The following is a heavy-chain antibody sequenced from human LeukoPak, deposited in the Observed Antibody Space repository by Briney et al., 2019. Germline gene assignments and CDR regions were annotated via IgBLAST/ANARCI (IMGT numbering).Heavy chain of an antibody. CDR3: ARRDSRGYYAY. Sequence: SSETLSLTCTVSGGSLSYYYWSWIRQPPGKGLEWIGYIYYSGSTNYNPSLKSRVTISVDTSKNQFSLRLSSVTAADTAVYYCARRDSRGYYAYWGQGTLVIVSS. J-gene: IGHJ4*02. CDR1: GGSLSYYY. CDR2: IYYSGST. D-gene: IGHD3-22*01. V-gene: IGHV4-59*08.